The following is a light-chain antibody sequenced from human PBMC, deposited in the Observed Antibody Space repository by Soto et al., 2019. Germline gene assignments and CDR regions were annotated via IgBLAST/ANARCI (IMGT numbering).Light chain of an antibody. CDR3: QQHISWPLT. Sequence: EIVLTQSPATLSLSPGERATLSCRASQSVTNPLAWYQQKPGQAPRLLVYDASNRATGIPTRFSGSGSGTDFTLTISNLEPEDFAVYYCQQHISWPLTFGGGTKVEIK. J-gene: IGKJ4*01. V-gene: IGKV3-11*01. CDR1: QSVTNP. CDR2: DAS.